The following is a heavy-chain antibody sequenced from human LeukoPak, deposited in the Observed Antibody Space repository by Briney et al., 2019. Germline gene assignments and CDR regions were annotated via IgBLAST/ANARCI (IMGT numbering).Heavy chain of an antibody. J-gene: IGHJ4*02. CDR2: IYSSGNT. D-gene: IGHD3-3*01. V-gene: IGHV4-61*02. CDR1: GGSISSGSYY. Sequence: PSETLSLTCTVSGGSISSGSYYWSWIRQPAGKGLEWIGRIYSSGNTNYNPSLKSRVTMSVDTSKKQFSLKLSSETAADTAVYYCAKVATFGVVEYYFDYWGQGTLVTVSS. CDR3: AKVATFGVVEYYFDY.